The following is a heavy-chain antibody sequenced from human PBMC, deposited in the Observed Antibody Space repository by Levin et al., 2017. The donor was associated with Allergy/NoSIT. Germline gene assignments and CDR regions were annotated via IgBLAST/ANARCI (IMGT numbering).Heavy chain of an antibody. CDR3: AKFEWYGSGWSVTGLDP. Sequence: SQTLSLPCKVSGDSINDSYWSWIRQSPGKGLEWIGYVYYTGNTNYNPSLESRITISLDTSRNQFSLKMTSVTAADTAVYYCAKFEWYGSGWSVTGLDPWGQGTLSPSPQ. V-gene: IGHV4-59*01. D-gene: IGHD6-19*01. CDR2: VYYTGNT. CDR1: GDSINDSY. J-gene: IGHJ5*02.